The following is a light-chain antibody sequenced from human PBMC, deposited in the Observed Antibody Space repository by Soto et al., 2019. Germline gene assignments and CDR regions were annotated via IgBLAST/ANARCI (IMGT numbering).Light chain of an antibody. J-gene: IGKJ1*01. Sequence: EIVMTQSPATLSVSPGERATLSCRASQSITSNLAWYQQKPGQAPRLLIYAASTRATGVPARFSASGSGTEFTLTISRLEPEDFAVYYCQQYGSSPWTFGQGTKVEIK. V-gene: IGKV3-15*01. CDR2: AAS. CDR3: QQYGSSPWT. CDR1: QSITSN.